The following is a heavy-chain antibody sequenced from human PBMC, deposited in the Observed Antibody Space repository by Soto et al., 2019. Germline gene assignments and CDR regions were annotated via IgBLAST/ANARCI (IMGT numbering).Heavy chain of an antibody. CDR1: GYTFTSYD. Sequence: VASVKVSCKASGYTFTSYDINWVRQATGQGLEWMGWMNPNSGNTGYAQKFQGRVTMTRNTSITTAYMELSSLRSEDTAVYYCARSIAVRLPLSYWGQGTLVTVSS. V-gene: IGHV1-8*01. CDR3: ARSIAVRLPLSY. D-gene: IGHD6-6*01. J-gene: IGHJ4*02. CDR2: MNPNSGNT.